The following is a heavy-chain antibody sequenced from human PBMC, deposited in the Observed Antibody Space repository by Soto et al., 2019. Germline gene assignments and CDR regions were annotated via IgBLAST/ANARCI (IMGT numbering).Heavy chain of an antibody. CDR2: INPSGGST. Sequence: ASVKVSCTASGYTFTSYYMHWVRQAPGQGLEWMGIINPSGGSTSYAQKFQGRVTMTRDTSTSTVYMELSSLRSEDTAVYYCAGNVLNNDSSGSLDYWGQGTLVTVSS. V-gene: IGHV1-46*01. CDR3: AGNVLNNDSSGSLDY. CDR1: GYTFTSYY. J-gene: IGHJ4*02. D-gene: IGHD3-22*01.